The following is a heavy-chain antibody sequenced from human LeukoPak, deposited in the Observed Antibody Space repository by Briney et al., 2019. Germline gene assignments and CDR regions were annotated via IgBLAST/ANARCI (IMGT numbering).Heavy chain of an antibody. CDR2: IYYSGST. Sequence: SETLSLTCTVSGGSISSYYWSWIRQPPGKGLEWIGYIYYSGSTNYNPSLKSRVTISVDTSKNQFSLKLSPVTAADTAVYYCARHVRWVHDAFDIWGQGTMVTVSS. CDR1: GGSISSYY. D-gene: IGHD2-8*01. CDR3: ARHVRWVHDAFDI. V-gene: IGHV4-59*08. J-gene: IGHJ3*02.